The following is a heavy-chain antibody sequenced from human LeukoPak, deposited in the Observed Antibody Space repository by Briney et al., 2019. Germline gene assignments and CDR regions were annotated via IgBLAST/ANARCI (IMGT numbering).Heavy chain of an antibody. CDR1: GYNITEYS. J-gene: IGHJ4*02. V-gene: IGHV1-24*01. CDR3: ATVVGY. CDR2: FNPEDGES. Sequence: ASVKVSRKVSGYNITEYSMHWVRQTPGKGFEWLGGFNPEDGESFYGQRFQGRVTMTEDTSTDTAYMQLSSLRSEDTAVYYCATVVGYWGQGTLVIVSS. D-gene: IGHD2-2*03.